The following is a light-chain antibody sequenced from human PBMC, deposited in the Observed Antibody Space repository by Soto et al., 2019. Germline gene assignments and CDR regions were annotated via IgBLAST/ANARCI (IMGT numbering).Light chain of an antibody. CDR1: SSDVGSYNL. J-gene: IGLJ2*01. CDR2: EVS. Sequence: QSALTQPASVSGSPGQSITISCIGTSSDVGSYNLASWYQQHPGKAPKVLIYEVSERPSGVSNRFSGSKSGNTASLTISGLQAEDEAEYYCCSYAGSRTHVLFGGGTKLTVL. CDR3: CSYAGSRTHVL. V-gene: IGLV2-23*02.